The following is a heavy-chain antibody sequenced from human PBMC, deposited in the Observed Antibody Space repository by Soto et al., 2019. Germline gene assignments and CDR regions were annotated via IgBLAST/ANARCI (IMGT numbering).Heavy chain of an antibody. V-gene: IGHV3-7*05. D-gene: IGHD3-22*01. CDR3: ARVFLYPYDSSGYLIDY. CDR2: IKQDGSEK. Sequence: GGSLRLSCAASGFTFSSYWMSWVRQAPGKGLEWVANIKQDGSEKYYVGSVKGRFTISRDNAKNSLYLQMNSLRAEDTAVYYCARVFLYPYDSSGYLIDYCGQGSLVTVYS. CDR1: GFTFSSYW. J-gene: IGHJ4*02.